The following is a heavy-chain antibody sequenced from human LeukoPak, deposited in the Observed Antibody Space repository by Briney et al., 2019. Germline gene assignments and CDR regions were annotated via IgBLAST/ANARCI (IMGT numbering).Heavy chain of an antibody. D-gene: IGHD1-26*01. J-gene: IGHJ4*02. CDR3: ARHVRGATGY. Sequence: SETLSLTCAVSGYSISSGYYWGWIRQPPGEGLEGIGSIYHSGSTYYNPSLKTRLPISVDTPKNHVPLNQSSVTAADTAVYYCARHVRGATGYWGQGTLVTVSS. V-gene: IGHV4-38-2*01. CDR2: IYHSGST. CDR1: GYSISSGYY.